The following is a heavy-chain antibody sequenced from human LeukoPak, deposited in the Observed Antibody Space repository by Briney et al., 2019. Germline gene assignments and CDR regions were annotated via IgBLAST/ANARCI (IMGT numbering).Heavy chain of an antibody. Sequence: GGSLRLSCAASGFTFDDYAMRWVRHAPGKGLEWVSGISWNSGSIGYADSVKGRFTISRDNAKNSLYLQMNSLRAEDTALYYCAKAHMVYFGLLDYWGQGTLVTVSS. V-gene: IGHV3-9*01. J-gene: IGHJ4*02. CDR2: ISWNSGSI. CDR1: GFTFDDYA. D-gene: IGHD2-8*01. CDR3: AKAHMVYFGLLDY.